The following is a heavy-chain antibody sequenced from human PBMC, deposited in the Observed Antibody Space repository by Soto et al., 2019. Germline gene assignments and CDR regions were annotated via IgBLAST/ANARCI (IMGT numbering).Heavy chain of an antibody. J-gene: IGHJ4*02. CDR2: ISTYNGNT. CDR1: GYTFTSYG. CDR3: AREWSGDSYYFDY. V-gene: IGHV1-18*01. Sequence: QVQLVQSGAEVKKPGASVKVSCKASGYTFTSYGIDWVRQAPGQGLEWMGWISTYNGNTNYAQKLQGRVTMPTDTTTRTADMELRSLRSDDTTVYYCAREWSGDSYYFDYCGQGTLVTVSS. D-gene: IGHD3-3*01.